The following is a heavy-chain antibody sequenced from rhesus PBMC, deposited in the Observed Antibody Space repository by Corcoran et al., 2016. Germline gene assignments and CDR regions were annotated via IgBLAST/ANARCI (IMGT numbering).Heavy chain of an antibody. CDR3: ARRIAAPPSYYFDY. CDR1: GYSISSGYD. V-gene: IGHV4-76*01. J-gene: IGHJ4*01. CDR2: MYGSSGST. Sequence: QVQLQESGPGVVKPSETLSLTCGVSGYSISSGYDWSWLRQPPGKGLEWIGYMYGSSGSTKYNPSLKNRFTISKDPSKNQFSLKLSSVTAADTAVYYCARRIAAPPSYYFDYWGQGVLVTVSS. D-gene: IGHD6-13*01.